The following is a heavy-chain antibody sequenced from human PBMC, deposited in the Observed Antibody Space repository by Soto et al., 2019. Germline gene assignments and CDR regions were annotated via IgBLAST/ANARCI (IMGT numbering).Heavy chain of an antibody. V-gene: IGHV4-31*03. Sequence: LSLTCIVSGGSISSGDYYWSWIRQHPGKGLEWIGYIYYSGSAYYNPSLKSRVSMSVDTSKNQFSLKLSSVTAADTAIYFCARDASSKWHHFDYWGQGTLVTVYS. CDR2: IYYSGSA. CDR1: GGSISSGDYY. CDR3: ARDASSKWHHFDY. D-gene: IGHD6-13*01. J-gene: IGHJ4*02.